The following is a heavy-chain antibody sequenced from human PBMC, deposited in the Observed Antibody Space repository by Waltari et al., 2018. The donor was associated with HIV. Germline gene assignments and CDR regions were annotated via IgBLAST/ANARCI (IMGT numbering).Heavy chain of an antibody. CDR1: GSTFTSYG. Sequence: QVQLVQSGAEVKKPGASVKVSYKSSGSTFTSYGFAWVRQAPGQGLEWMGWSSAYNENTNYAPKFQGRVTMTTDTSTTTGYMELRRLRSADTAVYFCASYSPPRGLDVWGQGTTVTVS. V-gene: IGHV1-18*01. CDR3: ASYSPPRGLDV. CDR2: SSAYNENT. D-gene: IGHD2-21*01. J-gene: IGHJ6*02.